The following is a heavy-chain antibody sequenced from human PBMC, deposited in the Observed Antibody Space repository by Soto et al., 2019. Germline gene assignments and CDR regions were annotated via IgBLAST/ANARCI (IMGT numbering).Heavy chain of an antibody. J-gene: IGHJ3*02. CDR2: IWYDGSNK. V-gene: IGHV3-33*08. D-gene: IGHD3-9*01. Sequence: GGSLRLSCAASGFTFSSYSMNWVRQAPGKGLEWVAVIWYDGSNKYYADSVKGRFTISRDNSKNTLYLQMNSLRAEDTAVYYCARASPLDMLTGYYASHDAFDIWGKGTMVTVAS. CDR3: ARASPLDMLTGYYASHDAFDI. CDR1: GFTFSSYS.